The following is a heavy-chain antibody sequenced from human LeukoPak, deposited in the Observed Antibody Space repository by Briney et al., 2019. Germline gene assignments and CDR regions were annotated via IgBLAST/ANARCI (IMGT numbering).Heavy chain of an antibody. CDR2: ISYDGSNK. V-gene: IGHV3-30*18. CDR1: GFTFSSYG. CDR3: GKSYGGGGYSGSYFLDY. D-gene: IGHD1-26*01. Sequence: GGSLRLSCAASGFTFSSYGMHWVRQAPGKGLEWVAVISYDGSNKYYADSVKGRFTISRDNSKNTLYLQMNSLRAEDTAVYYCGKSYGGGGYSGSYFLDYWGQGTLVTVSS. J-gene: IGHJ4*02.